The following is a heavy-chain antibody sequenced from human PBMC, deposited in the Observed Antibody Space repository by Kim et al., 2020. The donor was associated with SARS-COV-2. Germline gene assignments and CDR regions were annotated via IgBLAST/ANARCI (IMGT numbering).Heavy chain of an antibody. D-gene: IGHD3-10*01. J-gene: IGHJ3*02. CDR2: IYYSGST. Sequence: SETLSLTCTVSGGSISSSSYYWGWIRQPPGKGLEWIGSIYYSGSTYYNPSLKSRVTISVDTSKNQFSLKLSSVTAADTAVYYCATMYYYGSGSEPHDAFDIWGQGTMVTVSS. CDR1: GGSISSSSYY. V-gene: IGHV4-39*07. CDR3: ATMYYYGSGSEPHDAFDI.